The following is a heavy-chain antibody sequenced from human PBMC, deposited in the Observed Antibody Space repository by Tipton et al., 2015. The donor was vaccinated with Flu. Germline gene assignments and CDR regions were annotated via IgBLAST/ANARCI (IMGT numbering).Heavy chain of an antibody. D-gene: IGHD3-10*01. Sequence: QGQLVQSGAEVKKPGASVRISCTASGYTFTNYNMHWVRQAPGQGPEWMGIIYPSGGGTTYAQRFQGRVTLTRDKSTSTVYMELSSLRSADTAFYYCARDRGFGAYTFDYWGQGTLVTVAS. V-gene: IGHV1-46*01. CDR3: ARDRGFGAYTFDY. CDR1: GYTFTNYN. J-gene: IGHJ4*02. CDR2: IYPSGGGT.